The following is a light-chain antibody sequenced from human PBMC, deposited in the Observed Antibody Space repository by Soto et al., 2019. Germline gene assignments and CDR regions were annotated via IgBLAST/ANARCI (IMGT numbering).Light chain of an antibody. CDR2: DAS. CDR3: QQYSTYPWT. CDR1: QSISSW. V-gene: IGKV1-5*01. Sequence: DIQVTQSPSTLSASVGDRVTITCRASQSISSWLAWYQQKPGKAPKVLIFDASSLESGVPSRFSGSGSATEFTLTISSLQPDDFATYYCQQYSTYPWTFGQGTKVDI. J-gene: IGKJ1*01.